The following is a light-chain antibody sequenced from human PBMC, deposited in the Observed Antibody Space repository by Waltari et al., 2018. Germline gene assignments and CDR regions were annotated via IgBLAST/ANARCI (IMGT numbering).Light chain of an antibody. CDR1: SLRSYY. V-gene: IGLV3-19*01. CDR3: NSRDSSGNLRL. CDR2: GKN. J-gene: IGLJ3*02. Sequence: SSESTQDPAVSVALGQTVRITCQGDSLRSYYASWYQQKAGQAPVLVMFGKNNRPSGIPDLFSGSSSGNTASLTITGVQAEDESDYYCNSRDSSGNLRLFGGGTKLTVL.